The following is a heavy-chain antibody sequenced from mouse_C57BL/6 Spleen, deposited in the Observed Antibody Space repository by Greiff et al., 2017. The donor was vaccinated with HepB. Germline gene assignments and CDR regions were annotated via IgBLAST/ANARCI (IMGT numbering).Heavy chain of an antibody. Sequence: QVQLQQPGAELVKPGASVKMSCKASGYTFTSYWITWVKQRPGQGLEWIGDIYPGSGSTNSNEKFKSKATLTVDTSSSTAYMQLRSLTSEDSAVYYCARSRTGNFDYWGQGTTLTVSS. V-gene: IGHV1-55*01. CDR3: ARSRTGNFDY. D-gene: IGHD4-1*01. CDR1: GYTFTSYW. CDR2: IYPGSGST. J-gene: IGHJ2*01.